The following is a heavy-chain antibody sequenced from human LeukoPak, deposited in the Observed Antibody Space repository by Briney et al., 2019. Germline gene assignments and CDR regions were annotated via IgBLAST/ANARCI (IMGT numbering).Heavy chain of an antibody. V-gene: IGHV3-23*01. J-gene: IGHJ4*02. Sequence: GGSLRLSCAASGFTFSSYAMCGVRQAPGEGLEWVSTISGSGGTTYYADAMKGRFTISRDNSKNTLYLQMNSLRAEDTAKIYCAKTPNSGNYYASFDYWGQGTLVTVSS. CDR2: ISGSGGTT. CDR3: AKTPNSGNYYASFDY. CDR1: GFTFSSYA. D-gene: IGHD1-26*01.